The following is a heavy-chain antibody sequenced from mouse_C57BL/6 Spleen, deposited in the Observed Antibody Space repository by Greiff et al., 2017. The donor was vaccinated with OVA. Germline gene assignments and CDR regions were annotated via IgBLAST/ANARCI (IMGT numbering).Heavy chain of an antibody. Sequence: QVQLQQPGAELVKPGASVKMSCKASGYTFTSYWITWVKQRPGHGLEWIGDIYPGSGSTNYNEKFKSKATLTVDTSSSTAYMQLSSLTSEDSAVYYCAIYDGYLYAMDYWGQGTSVTVSA. J-gene: IGHJ4*01. V-gene: IGHV1-55*01. CDR1: GYTFTSYW. D-gene: IGHD2-3*01. CDR3: AIYDGYLYAMDY. CDR2: IYPGSGST.